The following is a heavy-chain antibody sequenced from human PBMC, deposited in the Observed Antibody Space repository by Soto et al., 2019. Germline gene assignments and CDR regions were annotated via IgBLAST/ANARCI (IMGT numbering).Heavy chain of an antibody. V-gene: IGHV3-53*02. CDR3: ARERDGHNPNWFDL. CDR2: IYSGGST. CDR1: GFTVSSNY. Sequence: EVQVVETGGGLIQPGGSLRLSCAVSGFTVSSNYMSWVRQPPGKGPEWVSDIYSGGSTYYTDSVKGRFTISRDNSKNTLYLQMNSLRAEDTAVYYCARERDGHNPNWFDLWVQGTLVTVSS. D-gene: IGHD2-8*01. J-gene: IGHJ5*02.